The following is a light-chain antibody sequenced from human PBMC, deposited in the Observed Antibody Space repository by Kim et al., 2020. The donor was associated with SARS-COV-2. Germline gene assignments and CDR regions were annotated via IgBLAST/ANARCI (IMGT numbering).Light chain of an antibody. CDR1: QSVSSSY. V-gene: IGKV3D-20*01. CDR3: QQYGSSPYT. Sequence: EIVLTQSPATLSLSPGERATLSCRDSQSVSSSYLAWYQQKRGLAPRLLIYDASNRATGIPDRFSGSGSGTDFTLTISRLEPEDFAVYYCQQYGSSPYTFGQGTKLEI. CDR2: DAS. J-gene: IGKJ2*01.